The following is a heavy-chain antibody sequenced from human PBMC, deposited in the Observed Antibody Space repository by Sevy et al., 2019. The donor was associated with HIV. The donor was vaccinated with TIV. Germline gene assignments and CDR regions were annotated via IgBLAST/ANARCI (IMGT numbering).Heavy chain of an antibody. CDR2: IYNSGST. J-gene: IGHJ4*02. CDR3: ARVGRISYYDSSGYFDY. Sequence: SETLSLTCTVSGGSISSYYWSWIRQPPGKGLEWIGYIYNSGSTNYNPSLKSRLTISVDTSKNQFSLKLSSVTVADTAVYYCARVGRISYYDSSGYFDYWGQGTLVTVSS. D-gene: IGHD3-22*01. CDR1: GGSISSYY. V-gene: IGHV4-59*01.